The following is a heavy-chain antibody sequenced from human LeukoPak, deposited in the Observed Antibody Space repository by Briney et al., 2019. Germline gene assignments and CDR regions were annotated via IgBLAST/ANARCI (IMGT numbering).Heavy chain of an antibody. V-gene: IGHV3-30*19. Sequence: QPGRSLRLSCAASGFTFSSYGMHWVRQAPGKGLEWVAVIWYDGSNKYYADSVKGRFTISRDNSKNTLYLQMNSLRAEDTALYYCTRDSGTGGYYIEYFQHWGQGTLVAVSS. D-gene: IGHD3-3*01. CDR1: GFTFSSYG. CDR2: IWYDGSNK. J-gene: IGHJ1*01. CDR3: TRDSGTGGYYIEYFQH.